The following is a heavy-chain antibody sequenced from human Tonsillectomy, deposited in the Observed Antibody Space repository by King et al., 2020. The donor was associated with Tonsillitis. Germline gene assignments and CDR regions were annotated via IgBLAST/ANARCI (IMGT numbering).Heavy chain of an antibody. CDR1: GFTFSSYS. D-gene: IGHD5-18*01. J-gene: IGHJ4*02. V-gene: IGHV3-21*01. Sequence: VQLVESGGGLVKPGGSLRLSCAASGFTFSSYSMNWVRQAPGKGLEWVSSISSSSSYIYYADSVKGRFTISRDNVKNSLYLQMNSLRAEDTAVYYCARDRIQLWGRFDYWGQGTLVTVSS. CDR3: ARDRIQLWGRFDY. CDR2: ISSSSSYI.